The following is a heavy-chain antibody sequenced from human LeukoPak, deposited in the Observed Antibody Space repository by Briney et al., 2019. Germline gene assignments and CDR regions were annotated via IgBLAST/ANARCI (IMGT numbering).Heavy chain of an antibody. CDR2: INQDGSEK. J-gene: IGHJ4*02. CDR1: GFTFSSYA. D-gene: IGHD3-16*01. Sequence: QTGGSLRLSCAASGFTFSSYAMSWVRQAPGKGLEWVANINQDGSEKYYVDSVKGRFTVSRDNAKNSLYLQMNSLRVEDTAVYYCARGKFDFDYWGQGTLVTVSS. V-gene: IGHV3-7*01. CDR3: ARGKFDFDY.